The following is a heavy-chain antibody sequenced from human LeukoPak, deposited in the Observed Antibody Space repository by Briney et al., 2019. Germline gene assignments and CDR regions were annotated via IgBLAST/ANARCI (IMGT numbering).Heavy chain of an antibody. V-gene: IGHV3-30*02. CDR3: AKKYSSGWGDAFDI. CDR1: EFTFSSYG. Sequence: GGSLRLSCAASEFTFSSYGMHWVRQAPGKGLEWVAFIRYDGSNKYYADSVKGRFTISRDNSKNTLYLQMNTLRAEDTAVYYCAKKYSSGWGDAFDIWGQGTMVTVSS. D-gene: IGHD6-19*01. CDR2: IRYDGSNK. J-gene: IGHJ3*02.